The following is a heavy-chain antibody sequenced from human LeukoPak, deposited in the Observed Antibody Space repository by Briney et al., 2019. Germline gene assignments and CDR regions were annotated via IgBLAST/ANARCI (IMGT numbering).Heavy chain of an antibody. CDR1: GYTFIGYY. CDR2: INPNSGGT. Sequence: ASVKVSCKASGYTFIGYYMHWVRQAPGQGLEWMGWINPNSGGTNYAQKFQGRVTMTRDTSISTAYMELSRLRSDDTAVYYCARLPGGLGYCSSTSCYTDDYWGQGTLVTVSS. J-gene: IGHJ4*02. D-gene: IGHD2-2*02. V-gene: IGHV1-2*02. CDR3: ARLPGGLGYCSSTSCYTDDY.